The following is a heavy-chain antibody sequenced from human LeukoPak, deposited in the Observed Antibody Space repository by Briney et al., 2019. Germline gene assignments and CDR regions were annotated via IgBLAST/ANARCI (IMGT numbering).Heavy chain of an antibody. J-gene: IGHJ4*02. D-gene: IGHD2-2*01. CDR1: GGTFSSYA. V-gene: IGHV1-69*13. Sequence: PGASVKVSCKASGGTFSSYAISWVRQAPGQGLEWMGGIIPIFGTANYAQKFQGRVTITADESTSTAYMELSSLRSEDTAVYYCARDAGYCSSTSCPMPFDWGQGTLVTVSS. CDR3: ARDAGYCSSTSCPMPFD. CDR2: IIPIFGTA.